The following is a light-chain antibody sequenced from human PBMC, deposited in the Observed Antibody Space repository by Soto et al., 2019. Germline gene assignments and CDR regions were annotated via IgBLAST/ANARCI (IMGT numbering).Light chain of an antibody. CDR2: GNN. J-gene: IGLJ2*01. V-gene: IGLV1-40*01. CDR3: QSYDSSLSGSGVV. Sequence: QSVLTQPPSVSGAPGQRVTISCTGSSSNIGAGYDVHWYQQLPGTAPKLLIYGNNNRPSGVPDRFSGSKSGTSASLAITGLQAEDEADYYCQSYDSSLSGSGVVFGGGTKLTDL. CDR1: SSNIGAGYD.